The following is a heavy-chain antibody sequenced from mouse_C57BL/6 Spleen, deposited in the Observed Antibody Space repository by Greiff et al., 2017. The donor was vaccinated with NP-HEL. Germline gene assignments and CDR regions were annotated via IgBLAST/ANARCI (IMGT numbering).Heavy chain of an antibody. J-gene: IGHJ3*01. CDR2: IWSDGST. CDR3: ASDYYGSSYGFAY. Sequence: VQLQQSGPGLVAPSQSLSITCTVSGFSLTSYGVHWVRQPPGKGLEWLVVIWSDGSTTYNSALKSRLSISKDNSKSQVFLKMNSLQTDDTAMDYCASDYYGSSYGFAYWGQGTLVTVSA. CDR1: GFSLTSYG. D-gene: IGHD1-1*01. V-gene: IGHV2-6*03.